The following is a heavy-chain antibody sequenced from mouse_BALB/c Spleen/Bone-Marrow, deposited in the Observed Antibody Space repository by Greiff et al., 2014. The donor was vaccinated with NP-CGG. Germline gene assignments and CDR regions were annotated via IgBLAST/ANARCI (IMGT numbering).Heavy chain of an antibody. D-gene: IGHD1-1*01. V-gene: IGHV1-54*01. CDR1: GYAFTNYW. J-gene: IGHJ4*01. CDR3: ARELVRGMDY. Sequence: VQLVESGAELVRPGTSVKVSCKASGYAFTNYWIEWIKQRPGQGLEWIGVISPGSGGINYNEKFKGKATLTADKSSSTAYMQLSSLTSDDSAVYFCARELVRGMDYWGQGTSVTVSS. CDR2: ISPGSGGI.